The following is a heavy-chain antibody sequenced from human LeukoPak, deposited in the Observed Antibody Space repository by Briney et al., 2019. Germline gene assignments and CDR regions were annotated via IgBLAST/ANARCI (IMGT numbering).Heavy chain of an antibody. CDR2: IYHSGST. Sequence: SETLSLTCTVSGGSISSSSYYWGWIRQPPGTGLEWIGSIYHSGSTYYNPSLKSRVTMSVDTSKNQFSLNLSSVTAADTAVYYCARFSSIAAAFDYWGLGTLVTVSS. V-gene: IGHV4-39*07. D-gene: IGHD6-13*01. J-gene: IGHJ4*02. CDR1: GGSISSSSYY. CDR3: ARFSSIAAAFDY.